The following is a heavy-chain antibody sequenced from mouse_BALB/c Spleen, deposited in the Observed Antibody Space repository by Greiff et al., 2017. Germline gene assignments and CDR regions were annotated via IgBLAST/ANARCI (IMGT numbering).Heavy chain of an antibody. D-gene: IGHD1-1*01. J-gene: IGHJ3*01. V-gene: IGHV5-6-5*01. CDR2: ISSGGST. CDR3: ANYYGSSGFAY. Sequence: VKLMESGGGLVKPGGSLKLSCAASGFTFSSYAMSWVRQTPEKRLEWVASISSGGSTYYPDSVKGRFTISRDNARNILYLQMSSLRSEDTAMYYCANYYGSSGFAYWGQGTLVTVSA. CDR1: GFTFSSYA.